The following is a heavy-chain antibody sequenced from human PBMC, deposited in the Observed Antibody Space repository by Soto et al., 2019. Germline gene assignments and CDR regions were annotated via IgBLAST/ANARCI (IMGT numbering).Heavy chain of an antibody. CDR3: AGLYGRDGYNPPFDY. J-gene: IGHJ4*02. CDR2: IKQDGSEK. CDR1: GFTFSSYW. D-gene: IGHD5-12*01. V-gene: IGHV3-7*03. Sequence: EVQLVESGGGLVQPGGSLRLSCAASGFTFSSYWMSWVRQAPGKGLEWVANIKQDGSEKYYVDSVKGRFTIARDNAKNSRYLQMNSLRAEDTAVYYCAGLYGRDGYNPPFDYWGQGTLVTVSS.